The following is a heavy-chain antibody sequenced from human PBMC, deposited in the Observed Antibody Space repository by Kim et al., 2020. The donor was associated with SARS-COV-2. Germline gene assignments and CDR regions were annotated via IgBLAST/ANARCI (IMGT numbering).Heavy chain of an antibody. D-gene: IGHD6-19*01. Sequence: SETLSLTCTVSGGSISSYYWSWIRQPPGKGLEWIGYIYYRGSTNYNPSLKSRVTISVDTSKNQFSLKLSSVTAADTAVYYCARVGDSSGWSIYFDYWGQGTLVTVSS. J-gene: IGHJ4*02. V-gene: IGHV4-59*13. CDR2: IYYRGST. CDR1: GGSISSYY. CDR3: ARVGDSSGWSIYFDY.